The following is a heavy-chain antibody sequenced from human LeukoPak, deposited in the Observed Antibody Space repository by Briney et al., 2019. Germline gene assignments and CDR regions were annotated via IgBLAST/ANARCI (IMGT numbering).Heavy chain of an antibody. CDR1: GGSISSYY. CDR3: ARDDLTGYSYGDWFDP. J-gene: IGHJ5*02. CDR2: IYTSGST. V-gene: IGHV4-4*07. Sequence: SETLSLTCTVSGGSISSYYWSWIRQPAGKGLEWIGRIYTSGSTNYNPSLKSRVTVSVDTSKNQFSLKLSSVTAADTAVYYCARDDLTGYSYGDWFDPWGQGTLVTVSS. D-gene: IGHD5-18*01.